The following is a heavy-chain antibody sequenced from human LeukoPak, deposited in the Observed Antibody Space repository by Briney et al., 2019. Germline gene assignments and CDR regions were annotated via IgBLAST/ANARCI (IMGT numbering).Heavy chain of an antibody. D-gene: IGHD4-11*01. CDR1: GGSISSSSYY. CDR2: IYYSGST. J-gene: IGHJ6*03. Sequence: SETLSLTCTVSGGSISSSSYYWGWIRQPPGKGLEWIGSIYYSGSTYYNPSLKSRVTISVDTSKNQFSLKLSSVTAADTAVYYCARHSTTVTTSYYYMDVWGKGTTVTVSS. V-gene: IGHV4-39*01. CDR3: ARHSTTVTTSYYYMDV.